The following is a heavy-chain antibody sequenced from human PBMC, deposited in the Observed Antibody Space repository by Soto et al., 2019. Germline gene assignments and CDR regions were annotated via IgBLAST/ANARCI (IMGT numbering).Heavy chain of an antibody. J-gene: IGHJ5*02. CDR2: INHSGST. V-gene: IGHV4-34*01. Sequence: SETLSLTCAVYGGSFGGYYWSWIRQPPGKGLEWIGEINHSGSTNYNPSLASRVTISVDTSKNEFSLKLRSVTAADTAVYYCARQPTTGDTDLWFDPWGKGTLVTVSS. CDR1: GGSFGGYY. D-gene: IGHD1-1*01. CDR3: ARQPTTGDTDLWFDP.